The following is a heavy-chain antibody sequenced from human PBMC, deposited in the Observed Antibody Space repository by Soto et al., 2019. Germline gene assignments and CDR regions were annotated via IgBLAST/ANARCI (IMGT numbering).Heavy chain of an antibody. Sequence: EVQLVESGGGLVQPGRSLRLSCAASGFTFDDYAMHWVRRVPGKGLEWVSSISWNSNIIGYADSVKGRFTISRDNAKNYLYLQMNSLRPEDTALYYCAKGGPDGFCSGGRCYFDYWCQGTLVTVSS. CDR1: GFTFDDYA. CDR3: AKGGPDGFCSGGRCYFDY. CDR2: ISWNSNII. V-gene: IGHV3-9*01. J-gene: IGHJ4*02. D-gene: IGHD2-15*01.